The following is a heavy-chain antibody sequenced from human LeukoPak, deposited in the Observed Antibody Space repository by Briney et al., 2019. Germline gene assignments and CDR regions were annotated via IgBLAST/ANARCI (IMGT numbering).Heavy chain of an antibody. CDR2: ISGSGGST. CDR3: AKSRVGFYYFDY. J-gene: IGHJ4*02. Sequence: PGGSLRLSCAASGVTFSSYAMSWVRQAPGKGLEWVSAISGSGGSTYYADSVKGRFTISRDNSKNTLYLQMNSLRAEDTAVYYCAKSRVGFYYFDYWGQGTPVTVSS. V-gene: IGHV3-23*01. CDR1: GVTFSSYA. D-gene: IGHD2-15*01.